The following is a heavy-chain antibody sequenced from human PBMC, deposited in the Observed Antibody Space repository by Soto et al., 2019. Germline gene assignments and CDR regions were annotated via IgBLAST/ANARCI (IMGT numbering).Heavy chain of an antibody. Sequence: EVQMVEFGGGLVQPGGSLRLSCAASGFDFSSHDMNWVRRAPGKGLEWIAYINRRGVTHYADSVEGRFSISRDNAQNARFLQMLSLRDEDTAVYYCARDAAEINSYYIDFWGQGVLVTVSS. J-gene: IGHJ4*02. CDR1: GFDFSSHD. CDR3: ARDAAEINSYYIDF. D-gene: IGHD3-16*01. V-gene: IGHV3-48*02. CDR2: INRRGVT.